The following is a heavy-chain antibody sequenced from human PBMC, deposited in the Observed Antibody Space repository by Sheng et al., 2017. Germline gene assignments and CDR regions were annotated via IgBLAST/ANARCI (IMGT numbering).Heavy chain of an antibody. V-gene: IGHV4-59*01. CDR1: GGSISSYY. CDR3: ARVALTCSSTSCYGDAFDI. J-gene: IGHJ3*02. Sequence: QVQLQESGPGLVKPSETLSLTCTVSGGSISSYYWSWIRQPPGKGLEWIGYIYYSGSTNYNPSLKSRVTISVDTSKNQFSLKLSSVTAADTAVYYCARVALTCSSTSCYGDAFDIWGQGTMVTVSS. CDR2: IYYSGST. D-gene: IGHD2-2*01.